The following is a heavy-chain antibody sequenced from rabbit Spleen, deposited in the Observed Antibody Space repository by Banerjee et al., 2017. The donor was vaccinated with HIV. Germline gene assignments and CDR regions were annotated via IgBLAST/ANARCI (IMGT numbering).Heavy chain of an antibody. J-gene: IGHJ4*01. CDR3: VRDRRSSGWGVPLYYFNL. Sequence: QQQLVESGGGLVQPEGSLTLTCTASGFSFSNSYYMYWVRQAPGKGLEWIGSIDTDSGSTWYASWAKGRFTITKTSSTTVTLQMTSLTAADTATYFCVRDRRSSGWGVPLYYFNLWGPGHPRHRL. CDR2: IDTDSGST. CDR1: GFSFSNSYY. D-gene: IGHD4-1*01. V-gene: IGHV1S45*01.